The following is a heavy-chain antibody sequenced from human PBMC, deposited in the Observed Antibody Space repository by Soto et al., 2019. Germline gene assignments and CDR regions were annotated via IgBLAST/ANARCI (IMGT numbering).Heavy chain of an antibody. CDR1: GFTFSSYG. J-gene: IGHJ1*01. CDR3: AKEGVDSSSSWYYFQH. Sequence: GGSLRLSCAASGFTFSSYGMHWVRQAPGKGLEWVAVISYDGSNKYYADSVKGRFTISRDNSKNTLYLQMNSLRAEDTAVYYCAKEGVDSSSSWYYFQHWGQDTLVTVSS. V-gene: IGHV3-30*18. CDR2: ISYDGSNK. D-gene: IGHD6-13*01.